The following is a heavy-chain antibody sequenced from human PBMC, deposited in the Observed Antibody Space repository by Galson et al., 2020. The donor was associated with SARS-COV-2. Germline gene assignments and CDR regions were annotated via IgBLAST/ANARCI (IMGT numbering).Heavy chain of an antibody. CDR3: AKDKRDLLDAFDI. CDR1: GLTFSFYA. CDR2: INGSGDST. V-gene: IGHV3-23*01. J-gene: IGHJ3*02. Sequence: GEYLKISCGASGLTFSFYAMSWVRQAPGKGLEWVSAINGSGDSTYYADSVKGRFTISRDNSKNTLFLQMNSLSAEDTAVYYCAKDKRDLLDAFDICGQGTMGTVSS. D-gene: IGHD1-26*01.